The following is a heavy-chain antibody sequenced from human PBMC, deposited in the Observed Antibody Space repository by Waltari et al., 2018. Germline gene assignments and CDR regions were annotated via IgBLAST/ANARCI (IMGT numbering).Heavy chain of an antibody. J-gene: IGHJ4*02. Sequence: EFQLVQSGAEVKKPGATVKISCKPSGYTFTAYYMPWVQQAPGKGIVWMGRVDTANGETKFPGKFTSTADESTGTANNELSRLRTSHRSEDTAVNYCASSGGGYYEFDYWGQGTLVTVSS. V-gene: IGHV1-69-2*01. CDR1: GYTFTAYY. D-gene: IGHD6-19*01. CDR2: VDTANGET. CDR3: ASSGGGYYEFDY.